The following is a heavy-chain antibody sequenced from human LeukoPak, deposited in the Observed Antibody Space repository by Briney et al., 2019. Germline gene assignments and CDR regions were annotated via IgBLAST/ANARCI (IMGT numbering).Heavy chain of an antibody. CDR3: ARGSVRGEFDP. V-gene: IGHV4-59*01. J-gene: IGHJ5*02. CDR2: IYYSGST. D-gene: IGHD3-10*01. Sequence: SETLSLTCTVSGGSISSYYWTWIRQPPGKGLEWIGYIYYSGSTDYNPSLKSRVTMSVDTSKNQFSLKLSSVTAADTAVYSCARGSVRGEFDPWGQGTLVTVSS. CDR1: GGSISSYY.